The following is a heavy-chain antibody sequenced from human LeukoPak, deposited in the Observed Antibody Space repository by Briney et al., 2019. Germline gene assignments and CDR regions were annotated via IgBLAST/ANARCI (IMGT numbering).Heavy chain of an antibody. CDR3: AELGITLIGGV. V-gene: IGHV3-30*04. Sequence: GGSLRLSCVACGFTFKTYAMHWVRQAPGKGLEWVAVISYDGSNKYYADSVKGRFTISRDNSKNTLYLQMNGLRAEDTAVYYCAELGITLIGGVWGKGTTVTVSS. D-gene: IGHD3-10*02. CDR2: ISYDGSNK. J-gene: IGHJ6*04. CDR1: GFTFKTYA.